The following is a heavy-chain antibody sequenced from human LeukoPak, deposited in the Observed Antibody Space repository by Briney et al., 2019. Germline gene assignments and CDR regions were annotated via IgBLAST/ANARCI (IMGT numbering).Heavy chain of an antibody. CDR3: ARHPLYNWNDADAFDI. Sequence: PSETLSLTCTVSGGSISSYYWSWIRQPPGKGLEWIGYIYYSGSTNYNPSLKSRVTISVDTSKNQFSLKLSSVTAADTAVYYCARHPLYNWNDADAFDIWGQGTMVTVSS. J-gene: IGHJ3*02. V-gene: IGHV4-59*08. D-gene: IGHD1-20*01. CDR1: GGSISSYY. CDR2: IYYSGST.